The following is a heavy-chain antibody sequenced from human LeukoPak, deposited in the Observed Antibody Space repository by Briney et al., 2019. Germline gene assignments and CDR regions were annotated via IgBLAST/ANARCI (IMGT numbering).Heavy chain of an antibody. V-gene: IGHV4-39*01. CDR1: GDSISSSSYY. CDR2: IYYSGST. Sequence: SETLSLTCTVTGDSISSSSYYWGWIRQPPGKGLEWIGSIYYSGSTYYNPSLKSRVTISVDTSKNQFSLRLNSVTAADTGVYYCASGSHYGYSSGWLYYWGQGTLVTVSS. CDR3: ASGSHYGYSSGWLYY. J-gene: IGHJ4*02. D-gene: IGHD6-19*01.